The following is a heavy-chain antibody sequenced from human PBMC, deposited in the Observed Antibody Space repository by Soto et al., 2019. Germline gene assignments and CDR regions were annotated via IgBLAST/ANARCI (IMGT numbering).Heavy chain of an antibody. Sequence: GGSLRLSCAASGFTVSTNYMNWVRQAPGKGLEWVSVIYSGGSTYYADSVKGRFTISRDRSENTLYLQMNSLRAEDTAVYYCARSHLYYDSSGYPDYWGQGTLVTVSS. D-gene: IGHD3-22*01. V-gene: IGHV3-66*01. J-gene: IGHJ4*02. CDR3: ARSHLYYDSSGYPDY. CDR2: IYSGGST. CDR1: GFTVSTNY.